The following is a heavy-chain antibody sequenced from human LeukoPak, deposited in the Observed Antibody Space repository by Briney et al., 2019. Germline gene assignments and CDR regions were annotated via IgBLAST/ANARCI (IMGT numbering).Heavy chain of an antibody. V-gene: IGHV3-9*01. J-gene: IGHJ4*02. D-gene: IGHD1-26*01. CDR3: AKDQTSGSYPIFDY. CDR1: GFTFDDYA. Sequence: GGSPRLSCAASGFTFDDYAMHWVRQAPGKGLEWVSGISWSSGSIGYADSVKGRFTISRDNAKNSLYLLMNSLRAEDTALYYCAKDQTSGSYPIFDYWGQGTLVTVSS. CDR2: ISWSSGSI.